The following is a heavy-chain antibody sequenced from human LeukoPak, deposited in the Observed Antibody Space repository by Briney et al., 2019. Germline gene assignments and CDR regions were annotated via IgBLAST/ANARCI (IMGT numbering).Heavy chain of an antibody. CDR3: ARDAPRGGYSYGLDY. V-gene: IGHV3-74*01. CDR2: INSDGSTR. D-gene: IGHD5-18*01. J-gene: IGHJ4*02. Sequence: GGSLRLSCAASGFTLSGDWMHWVRQAPGKGLLWVSRINSDGSTRNYADSVKGRFTISRDNAKNSLYLQMNSLRAEDTAVYYCARDAPRGGYSYGLDYWGQGTLVTVSS. CDR1: GFTLSGDW.